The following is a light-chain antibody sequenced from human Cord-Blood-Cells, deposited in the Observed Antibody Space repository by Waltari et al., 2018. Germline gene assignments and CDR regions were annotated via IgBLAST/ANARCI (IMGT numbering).Light chain of an antibody. CDR2: AAS. Sequence: DIPMTHFRSSMSASEGDRLTITWRASQRISSYLNWYQQKPGKAPKLLIYAASSLQSGVPSRFSGSGSGTDFTLTISSLQPEDFATYYCQQSYSSPWTFGQGTKVEIK. CDR1: QRISSY. V-gene: IGKV1-39*01. CDR3: QQSYSSPWT. J-gene: IGKJ1*01.